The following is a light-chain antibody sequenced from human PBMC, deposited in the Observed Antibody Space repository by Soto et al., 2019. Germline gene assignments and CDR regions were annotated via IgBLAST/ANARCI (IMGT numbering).Light chain of an antibody. Sequence: DIQMTQSPSTLSGSVGDRVTITCRASQTISSWLAWYQQKPGQAPKLLIYKASTLKSGVPSRFSGSGSGTEFTLTISSLQPDDFAPYYCQHHNSYSEAFGQGTKVELK. V-gene: IGKV1-5*03. J-gene: IGKJ1*01. CDR3: QHHNSYSEA. CDR1: QTISSW. CDR2: KAS.